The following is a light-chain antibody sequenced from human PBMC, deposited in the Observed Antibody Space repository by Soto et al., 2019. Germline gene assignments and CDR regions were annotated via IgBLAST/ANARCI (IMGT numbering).Light chain of an antibody. CDR1: QSVSSD. V-gene: IGKV3-15*01. Sequence: EIVITHSPATLSVSPGERATLSRRAGQSVSSDLAWYQRKPGQAPRLLIYGASTRAAGAPARFSGSGSGTEFTLTISSLQSEDFAVYYCQQYNIWPWTFGQGTKVDIK. CDR2: GAS. J-gene: IGKJ1*01. CDR3: QQYNIWPWT.